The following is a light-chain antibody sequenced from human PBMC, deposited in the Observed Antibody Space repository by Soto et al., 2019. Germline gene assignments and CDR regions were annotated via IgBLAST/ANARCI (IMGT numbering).Light chain of an antibody. CDR2: WAS. V-gene: IGKV4-1*01. J-gene: IGKJ4*01. Sequence: DIVMTQSPDSLAVSLGGRATINCKSSQSVLYSSNNKNYLAWYQQKPGQPPKLLIYWASTRESGVPDRFSGSGSGTDFTLTISSLQAEDVAVYYCHQYYSIPLTFGGGTKVEIK. CDR1: QSVLYSSNNKNY. CDR3: HQYYSIPLT.